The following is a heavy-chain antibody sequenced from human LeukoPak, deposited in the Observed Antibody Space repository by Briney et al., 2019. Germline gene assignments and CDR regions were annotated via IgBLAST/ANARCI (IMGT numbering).Heavy chain of an antibody. Sequence: GGSLRLSCTASAFTFSDYYMSWFRQAPGKGLEWVSYIGSSGTIIYYADSVKGRFTISRDNAKNSLYLQMNSLRAEDTAVYYCARVFSTTMAGIVDYWGQGTLVTVSS. J-gene: IGHJ4*02. D-gene: IGHD6-19*01. CDR3: ARVFSTTMAGIVDY. V-gene: IGHV3-11*01. CDR1: AFTFSDYY. CDR2: IGSSGTII.